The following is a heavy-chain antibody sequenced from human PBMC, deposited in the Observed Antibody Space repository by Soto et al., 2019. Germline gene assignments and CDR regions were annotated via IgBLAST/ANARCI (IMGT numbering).Heavy chain of an antibody. Sequence: AXGSLGLTCAASGFTFSSHSMNWVRQAPGKGLEWVSSISSSSSYIYYADSVKGRFTISRDNAKNSLYLQMNSLRAEDTAVYYCAVGHYDILTGYYGVPGDWGQGTLVTVSS. CDR3: AVGHYDILTGYYGVPGD. J-gene: IGHJ4*02. CDR1: GFTFSSHS. V-gene: IGHV3-21*01. D-gene: IGHD3-9*01. CDR2: ISSSSSYI.